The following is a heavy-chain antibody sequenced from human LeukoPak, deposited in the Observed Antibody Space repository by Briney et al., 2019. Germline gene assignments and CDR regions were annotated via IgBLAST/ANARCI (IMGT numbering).Heavy chain of an antibody. D-gene: IGHD2-15*01. Sequence: ETLSLTCTVSGGSISGYYWSWTRQPPGKGLEGIGFIYYSGSTNYNPSLKSRVTVSADTSKNQFSLKLSSVSAADTAVYYCARRARATGGGDYFDYWGQGTLVTVSS. V-gene: IGHV4-59*08. CDR2: IYYSGST. CDR3: ARRARATGGGDYFDY. J-gene: IGHJ4*02. CDR1: GGSISGYY.